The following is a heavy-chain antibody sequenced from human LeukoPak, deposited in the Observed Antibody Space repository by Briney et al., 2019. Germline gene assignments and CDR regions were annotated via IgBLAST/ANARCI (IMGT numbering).Heavy chain of an antibody. CDR3: ASSGSYYYDSSGFYYFDY. CDR1: GGTFSSYA. J-gene: IGHJ4*02. V-gene: IGHV1-69*13. CDR2: IIPIFGTA. D-gene: IGHD3-22*01. Sequence: GASVKVSCKASGGTFSSYAISWVRQAPGQGLEWMGGIIPIFGTANYAQKFQGRVTITADESTSTAYMELSSLRSGDTAVYYCASSGSYYYDSSGFYYFDYWGQGTLVTVSS.